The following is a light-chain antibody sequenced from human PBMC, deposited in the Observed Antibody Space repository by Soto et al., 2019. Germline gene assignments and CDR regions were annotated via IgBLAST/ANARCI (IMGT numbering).Light chain of an antibody. V-gene: IGLV1-44*01. Sequence: QSVLAQPPSASGTPGQRVTISCSGSSSNIGSSSVNWYQQLPGTGPKLLIYNDNQRPSGVPDRFSGSRSGTSAYLAISGLQSEDEADYYCAALDVSMRGLYVLATGTKVTVL. CDR3: AALDVSMRGLYV. J-gene: IGLJ1*01. CDR1: SSNIGSSS. CDR2: NDN.